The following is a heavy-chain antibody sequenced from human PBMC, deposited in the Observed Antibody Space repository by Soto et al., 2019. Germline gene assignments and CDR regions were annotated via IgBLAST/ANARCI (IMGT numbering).Heavy chain of an antibody. CDR2: IYHSGST. CDR1: GYSTSSGYY. Sequence: SETLSLTCAVSGYSTSSGYYWGWIRQPPGKVLEWIGSIYHSGSTYYNASLKSRVTISVDTSKNKFSLKLSSVTAADTAVYYCVRDDRYNWNYSPKLYYFDYWGQGTLVTVSS. CDR3: VRDDRYNWNYSPKLYYFDY. V-gene: IGHV4-38-2*02. D-gene: IGHD1-7*01. J-gene: IGHJ4*02.